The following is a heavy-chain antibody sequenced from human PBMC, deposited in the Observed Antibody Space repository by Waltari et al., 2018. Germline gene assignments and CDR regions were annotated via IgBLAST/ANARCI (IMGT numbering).Heavy chain of an antibody. CDR1: GYSISRGYY. Sequence: QVQLQESGPGLVKPSETLSITCAVSGYSISRGYYWGGIRQPPGKGLEWIGGIYHSGSTYYNPSLKSRVTISVDTSKNQFSLKLSSVTAADTAVYYCARRMSYDAFDIWGQGTMVTVSS. V-gene: IGHV4-38-2*01. CDR3: ARRMSYDAFDI. CDR2: IYHSGST. J-gene: IGHJ3*02.